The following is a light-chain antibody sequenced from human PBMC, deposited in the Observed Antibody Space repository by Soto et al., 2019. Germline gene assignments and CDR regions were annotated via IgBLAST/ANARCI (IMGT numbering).Light chain of an antibody. CDR3: SSYTSSSTLLYV. CDR1: SSDVGGYNY. Sequence: QSALTQPASVSGSPGQSITISCTGTSSDVGGYNYVSWYQQDPGKAPKLMIYDVSNRPSGVSNRFSGSKSGNTASLTISGLQAEDEADYYCSSYTSSSTLLYVFGTGTQLTVL. J-gene: IGLJ1*01. CDR2: DVS. V-gene: IGLV2-14*01.